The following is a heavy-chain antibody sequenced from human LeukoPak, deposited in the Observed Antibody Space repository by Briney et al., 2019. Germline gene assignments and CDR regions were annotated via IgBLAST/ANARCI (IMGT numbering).Heavy chain of an antibody. D-gene: IGHD5-12*01. V-gene: IGHV1-69*05. Sequence: SVKVSCKASGGTYSSYAISWVRQAPGQGLEWMGGIIPIFGTANHAQKFQGRVTITTDESTSTAYMELSSLRSEDTAVYYCASQWLRFSGWFDPWGQGTLVTVSS. CDR3: ASQWLRFSGWFDP. CDR2: IIPIFGTA. J-gene: IGHJ5*02. CDR1: GGTYSSYA.